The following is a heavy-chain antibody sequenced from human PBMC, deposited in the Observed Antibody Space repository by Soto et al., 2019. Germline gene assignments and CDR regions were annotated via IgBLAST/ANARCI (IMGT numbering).Heavy chain of an antibody. V-gene: IGHV1-18*01. CDR1: GYTFTSYG. CDR3: AREVTSSSGWYYYYGMDV. J-gene: IGHJ6*02. D-gene: IGHD6-19*01. CDR2: ISAYNGNT. Sequence: GASVKVSCKASGYTFTSYGISWVRQAPGQGLEWMGWISAYNGNTNYAQKLQGRVTMTTDTSTSTAYMELRSLRSDDTAVYYCAREVTSSSGWYYYYGMDVWGQGTTVTVSS.